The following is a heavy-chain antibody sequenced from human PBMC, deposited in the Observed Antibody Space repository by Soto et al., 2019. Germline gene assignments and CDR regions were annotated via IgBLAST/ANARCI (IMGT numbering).Heavy chain of an antibody. J-gene: IGHJ4*02. Sequence: ASVKVSCKESGYTFTSYYMHWLRQAPGQGLEWMRIINPSGGSTSYAQKFQRRVTMTRDTPTTTVYMELSXLRSEDTSMYYYTRDGRSSYSSGWYHMDHGCQGTVVAVAS. CDR3: TRDGRSSYSSGWYHMDH. CDR2: INPSGGST. V-gene: IGHV1-46*01. CDR1: GYTFTSYY. D-gene: IGHD6-19*01.